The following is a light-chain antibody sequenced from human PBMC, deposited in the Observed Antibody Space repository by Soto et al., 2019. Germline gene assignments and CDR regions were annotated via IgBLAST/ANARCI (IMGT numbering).Light chain of an antibody. V-gene: IGKV3-15*01. CDR2: GAS. J-gene: IGKJ1*01. Sequence: ETVMTQSPCTLSVSLGERATLSCRASQSVSIHLAWYQHKPGQSPRLLIYGASARATGIPDRFSGGGSGAEYTLTISSLQSEDFAVYYCQQYDKWPRTFGQGTKVDIK. CDR3: QQYDKWPRT. CDR1: QSVSIH.